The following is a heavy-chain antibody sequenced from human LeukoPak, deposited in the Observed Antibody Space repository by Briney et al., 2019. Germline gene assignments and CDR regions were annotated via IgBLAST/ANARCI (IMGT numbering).Heavy chain of an antibody. CDR2: INHSGST. CDR3: ARGRIPDDY. J-gene: IGHJ4*02. Sequence: PSETLSLTCAVYGGSFSGYYWSWIRQPPGKGLEWIGEINHSGSTNYNPSLKSRVTISVDTSKSQFSLKLSSVTAADTAVYYCARGRIPDDYWGQGTLVTVSS. D-gene: IGHD6-13*01. V-gene: IGHV4-34*01. CDR1: GGSFSGYY.